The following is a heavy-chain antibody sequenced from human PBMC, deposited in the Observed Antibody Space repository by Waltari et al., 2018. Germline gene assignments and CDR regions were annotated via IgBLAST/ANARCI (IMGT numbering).Heavy chain of an antibody. CDR3: AKDEWGPFDY. Sequence: EVQLLESGGGLVQPGGSLRLSCAASGFPFSSSAMAWVRQAPGKGLEWVSVITGSGTNTYYADSVKGRFTISRDNSKNTLYLQVNSLRAEDTAVYYCAKDEWGPFDYWGQGTLVTVSS. V-gene: IGHV3-23*01. CDR2: ITGSGTNT. CDR1: GFPFSSSA. D-gene: IGHD2-8*01. J-gene: IGHJ4*02.